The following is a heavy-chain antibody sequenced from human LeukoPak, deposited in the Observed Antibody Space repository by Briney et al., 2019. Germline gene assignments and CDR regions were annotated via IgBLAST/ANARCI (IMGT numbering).Heavy chain of an antibody. CDR2: INHSGST. Sequence: SETLSLTCAVYGGSFSGYYWSWIRQPPGKGLEWIGEINHSGSTNYNPSLKSRVTISVDTSKNQFSLKLSSVTAADTAVYYCARGAVVKMKYYYGSGEFFYWGQGTLVTVSS. V-gene: IGHV4-34*01. CDR1: GGSFSGYY. J-gene: IGHJ4*02. D-gene: IGHD3-10*01. CDR3: ARGAVVKMKYYYGSGEFFY.